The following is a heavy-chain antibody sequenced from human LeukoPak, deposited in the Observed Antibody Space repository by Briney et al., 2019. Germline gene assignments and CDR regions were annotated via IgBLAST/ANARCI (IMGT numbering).Heavy chain of an antibody. CDR2: IYYSGST. D-gene: IGHD6-13*01. J-gene: IGHJ4*02. CDR1: GGSVSSGSYY. CDR3: ARATPIAPDY. V-gene: IGHV4-61*01. Sequence: SETLSLTCTVSGGSVSSGSYYWSWIQQPPGKGLEWIGYIYYSGSTNYNPSLKSRVTISVDTSKNQFSLKLSSATAADTAVYFCARATPIAPDYWGQGTLVTVSS.